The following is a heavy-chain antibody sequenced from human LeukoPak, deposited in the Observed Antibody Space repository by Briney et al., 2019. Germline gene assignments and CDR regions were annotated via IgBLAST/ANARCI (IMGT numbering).Heavy chain of an antibody. Sequence: SETLSLTCTVSGGPVRSSDSYWGWIRQPPGKQPEYIGSIYYSGSTYYNSSLRSRVSISVDTSNNHFSLNMSSVTAADSAIYYCVRHGNGIPPDQWGQGTLVTVSS. CDR3: VRHGNGIPPDQ. CDR1: GGPVRSSDSY. J-gene: IGHJ4*02. D-gene: IGHD1-14*01. CDR2: IYYSGST. V-gene: IGHV4-39*01.